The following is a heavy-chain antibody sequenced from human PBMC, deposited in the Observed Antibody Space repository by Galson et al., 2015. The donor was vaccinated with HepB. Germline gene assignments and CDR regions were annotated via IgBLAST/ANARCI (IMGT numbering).Heavy chain of an antibody. CDR1: GYTFTSYG. J-gene: IGHJ3*02. CDR2: ISAYNGNT. D-gene: IGHD3-9*01. Sequence: SVKVSCKASGYTFTSYGISWVRQAPGQGLEWMGWISAYNGNTNYAQKLQGRVIMTTDTSTSTAYMELRSLRSDDTAVYYCARDGDILTGHLRGADAFDIWGQGTMVTVSS. CDR3: ARDGDILTGHLRGADAFDI. V-gene: IGHV1-18*01.